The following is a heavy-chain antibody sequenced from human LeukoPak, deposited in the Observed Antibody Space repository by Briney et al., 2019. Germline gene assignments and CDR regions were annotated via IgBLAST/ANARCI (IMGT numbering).Heavy chain of an antibody. CDR3: AKDLSWFGGSLATFGY. V-gene: IGHV3-23*01. Sequence: GGSLRLSCAASGFTFSRYAMSWVRQAPGKGLEWVSSIGGSGGTTYYADSVQGRFTISRDNSKNTLYLQTNSLSAEDTAVYYCAKDLSWFGGSLATFGYWGQGTLATVSS. D-gene: IGHD3-10*01. CDR2: IGGSGGTT. J-gene: IGHJ4*02. CDR1: GFTFSRYA.